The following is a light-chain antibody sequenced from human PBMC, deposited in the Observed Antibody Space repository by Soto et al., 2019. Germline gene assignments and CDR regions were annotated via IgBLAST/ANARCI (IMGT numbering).Light chain of an antibody. J-gene: IGLJ3*02. Sequence: QSVLTQPASVSGSPGQSITISCTGTLYDIGSHHYVSWYQQLPGKAPKLILYEISNRPSGVSNRFSGSKSGNTASLTISGLQAEDEADYYCGSYTSSITWVFGGGTKLTVL. CDR3: GSYTSSITWV. V-gene: IGLV2-14*01. CDR2: EIS. CDR1: LYDIGSHHY.